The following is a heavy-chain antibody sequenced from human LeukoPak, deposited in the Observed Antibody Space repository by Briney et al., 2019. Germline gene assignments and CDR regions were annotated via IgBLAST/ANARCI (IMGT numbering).Heavy chain of an antibody. V-gene: IGHV3-23*01. J-gene: IGHJ4*02. CDR2: ISNGGGSA. CDR3: AARPRMPPRFDY. D-gene: IGHD1-14*01. Sequence: GGSLRLSCAASGFTFSSYPMSWVRQAPGKGLQWVSAISNGGGSAYYTDSVKGRFTISRDNSKSTLYLQMDSLRAEDTAIYYCAARPRMPPRFDYWGQGTLVTVSS. CDR1: GFTFSSYP.